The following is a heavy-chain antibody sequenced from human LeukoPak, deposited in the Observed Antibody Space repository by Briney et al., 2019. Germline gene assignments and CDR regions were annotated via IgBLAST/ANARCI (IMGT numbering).Heavy chain of an antibody. CDR2: IYYSGSS. D-gene: IGHD1-26*01. CDR1: GGSISSSRYY. V-gene: IGHV4-39*01. Sequence: SETLSLTCTVSGGSISSSRYYWGWIRQPPGKGLEWIGSIYYSGSSYYNPSLKSRVTISVDTSKSQFSLKLSSVTAADTAVYYCARQLLRGYFDYWGQGTLVTISS. CDR3: ARQLLRGYFDY. J-gene: IGHJ4*02.